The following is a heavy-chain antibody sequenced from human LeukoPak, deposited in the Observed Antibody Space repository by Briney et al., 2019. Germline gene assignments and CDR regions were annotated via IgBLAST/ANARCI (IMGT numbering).Heavy chain of an antibody. CDR1: GYSFTSYW. D-gene: IGHD2-2*01. Sequence: NSGESLKISCKGSGYSFTSYWIGWVRQMPGKGLEWMGIIYPGDSDTRYSPSFQGQVTISADKSISTAYLQWSSLKASDTAMYYCARQTSVYCSSTSCCISAFDIWGQGTMVTVSS. V-gene: IGHV5-51*01. CDR2: IYPGDSDT. CDR3: ARQTSVYCSSTSCCISAFDI. J-gene: IGHJ3*02.